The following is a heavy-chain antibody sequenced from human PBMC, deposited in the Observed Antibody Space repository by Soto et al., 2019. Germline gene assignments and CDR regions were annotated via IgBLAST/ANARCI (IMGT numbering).Heavy chain of an antibody. V-gene: IGHV4-34*01. Sequence: SETLSLTCAVYGGSFSGYYWSWIRQPPGKGLEWIGEINHSGSTNYNPSLKSRVTISVDTSKNQFSLKLSSVTAADTAVYYCARVYPGTRLVRRSVYFDYWGQGTLVTVSS. J-gene: IGHJ4*02. CDR2: INHSGST. D-gene: IGHD6-19*01. CDR3: ARVYPGTRLVRRSVYFDY. CDR1: GGSFSGYY.